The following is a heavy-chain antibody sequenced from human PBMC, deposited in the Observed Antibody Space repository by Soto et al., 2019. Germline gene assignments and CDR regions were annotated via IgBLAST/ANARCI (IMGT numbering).Heavy chain of an antibody. D-gene: IGHD5-12*01. J-gene: IGHJ4*02. Sequence: QVQLVQSGAEVKKPGSSVKVSCKTSGDIFSGYSISWVRQAPGQGLEWMEGIIPIFGTTNYAQRFHGRVTITADKSTITVYMELYSLKSEDTAVYYCARDLGSGYDPGDYWGQGTLVTVSS. CDR3: ARDLGSGYDPGDY. CDR2: IIPIFGTT. V-gene: IGHV1-69*14. CDR1: GDIFSGYS.